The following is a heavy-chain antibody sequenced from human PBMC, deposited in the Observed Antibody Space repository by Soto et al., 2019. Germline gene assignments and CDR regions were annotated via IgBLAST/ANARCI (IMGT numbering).Heavy chain of an antibody. CDR2: VYHTGHT. Sequence: QVQLLASGPGLVRPSETLSLTCTVSGASVSNNAYYWSWIRQSPGKGQEWIEYVYHTGHTNYHPSRTSRATLSLDTSKNQLSLKLRSVTAADTAVYYCATLDLRVGELFHAFGVWGQGTMVTFSS. J-gene: IGHJ3*01. V-gene: IGHV4-61*08. D-gene: IGHD3-16*01. CDR3: ATLDLRVGELFHAFGV. CDR1: GASVSNNAYY.